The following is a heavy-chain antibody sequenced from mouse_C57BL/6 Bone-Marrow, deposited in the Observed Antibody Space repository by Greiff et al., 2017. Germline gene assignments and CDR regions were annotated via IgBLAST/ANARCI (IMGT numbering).Heavy chain of an antibody. CDR2: INPSNGGT. V-gene: IGHV1-53*01. Sequence: QVQLQQPGTELVKPGASVKLSCKASGYTFTSYWMHWVKQRPGQGLEWIGNINPSNGGTNYNEKFKSKATLTVDKSSSTAYMQLSSLTSEDSAVYYYARWSLRGIAMDYWGQGTSVTVSS. D-gene: IGHD2-1*01. J-gene: IGHJ4*01. CDR1: GYTFTSYW. CDR3: ARWSLRGIAMDY.